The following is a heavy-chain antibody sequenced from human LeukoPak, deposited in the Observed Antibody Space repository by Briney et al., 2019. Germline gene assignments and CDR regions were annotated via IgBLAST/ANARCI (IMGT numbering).Heavy chain of an antibody. D-gene: IGHD3-3*01. CDR3: ARGYDFEFEY. V-gene: IGHV3-9*01. CDR1: GFTFDDYA. Sequence: GGSLRLSCAASGFTFDDYAMHWVRQAPGKGLEWVSGISWNSGSIGYADSVKGRFTLPRDNAENSVYLQMNSLRAEDTAVYYCARGYDFEFEYWGQGTLVTVSS. CDR2: ISWNSGSI. J-gene: IGHJ4*02.